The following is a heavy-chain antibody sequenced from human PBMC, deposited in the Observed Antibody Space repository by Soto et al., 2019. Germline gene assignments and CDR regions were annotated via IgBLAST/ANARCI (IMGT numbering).Heavy chain of an antibody. Sequence: SETLSLTCTVSGGSISSSSYYWGWIRQPPGKGLEWIGSIYYSGSTYYNPSLKSRVTISVDTSKNQFSLKLGSVTAADTAVYYCARQGYCSSTSCYASGSMDVWGKGTTVTVSS. V-gene: IGHV4-39*01. CDR1: GGSISSSSYY. CDR2: IYYSGST. D-gene: IGHD2-2*01. CDR3: ARQGYCSSTSCYASGSMDV. J-gene: IGHJ6*03.